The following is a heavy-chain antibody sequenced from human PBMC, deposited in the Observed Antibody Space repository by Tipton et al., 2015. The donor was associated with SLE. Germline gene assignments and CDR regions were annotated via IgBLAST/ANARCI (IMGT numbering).Heavy chain of an antibody. CDR1: GFTFSSYA. V-gene: IGHV3-30-3*01. Sequence: SLRLSCAASGFTFSSYAMHWVRQAPGKGLEWVAVIPYDGSNKYYADSVKGRFTISRDNSKNTLYLQMNSLRAEDTAVYYCAKGTLVFDYWGQGTLVTVSS. D-gene: IGHD3-9*01. CDR2: IPYDGSNK. CDR3: AKGTLVFDY. J-gene: IGHJ4*02.